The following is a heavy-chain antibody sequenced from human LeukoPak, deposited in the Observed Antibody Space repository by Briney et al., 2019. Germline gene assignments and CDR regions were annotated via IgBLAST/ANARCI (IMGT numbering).Heavy chain of an antibody. CDR2: ISGNGGST. J-gene: IGHJ4*02. CDR3: AKNARSVSMVRGTLY. V-gene: IGHV3-23*01. D-gene: IGHD3-10*01. CDR1: GFTFSNYA. Sequence: GGSLRLSCAASGFTFSNYAMSWVRQAPGKGLEWVSAISGNGGSTYYADSVKGRFTISRDNSKNTLYLQMNSLRAEDTAVYYCAKNARSVSMVRGTLYWGQGTLVTVSS.